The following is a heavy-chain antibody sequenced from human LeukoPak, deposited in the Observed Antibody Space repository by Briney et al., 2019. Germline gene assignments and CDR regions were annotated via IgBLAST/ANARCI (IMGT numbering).Heavy chain of an antibody. V-gene: IGHV4-59*01. J-gene: IGHJ4*02. CDR1: GGSISSYY. CDR3: ARSHSVWTSFDY. D-gene: IGHD3/OR15-3a*01. Sequence: PSETLTLTCTVSGGSISSYYWSWIRQPPGKGLEWIGYIYYSGSTNYNPSLKSRVTISVDTSKNQFSLKLSSVTAADTAVYYCARSHSVWTSFDYWGQGTLVTVSS. CDR2: IYYSGST.